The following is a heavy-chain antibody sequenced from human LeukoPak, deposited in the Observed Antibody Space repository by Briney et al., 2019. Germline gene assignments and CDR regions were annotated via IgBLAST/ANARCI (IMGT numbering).Heavy chain of an antibody. J-gene: IGHJ4*02. Sequence: SETLSLTCTVSGGSISSSSYYWGWIRQPPGKGLEWIGNIYYSGSTYYNPSLKSRVTISVDTSKNQFSLKLSSVTAADTAVYYCASPLAYCGGDCNRDYWGQGTLVTVSS. V-gene: IGHV4-39*01. CDR1: GGSISSSSYY. D-gene: IGHD2-21*02. CDR2: IYYSGST. CDR3: ASPLAYCGGDCNRDY.